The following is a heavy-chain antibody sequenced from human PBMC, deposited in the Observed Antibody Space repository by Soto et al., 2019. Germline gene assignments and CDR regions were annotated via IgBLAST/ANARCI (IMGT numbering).Heavy chain of an antibody. CDR2: IKPDGSEK. J-gene: IGHJ4*02. Sequence: EVQLVESGGGLVQPGGSLRLSCAASGFTFSSYWMSGVRQAPGKGLEWVANIKPDGSEKYYVDSVKGRFTISRDNAKNSLYLQMNSLRAEDTAVYYCARGQSSSGWYVPYWGQGTLVTVSS. V-gene: IGHV3-7*05. CDR3: ARGQSSSGWYVPY. CDR1: GFTFSSYW. D-gene: IGHD6-19*01.